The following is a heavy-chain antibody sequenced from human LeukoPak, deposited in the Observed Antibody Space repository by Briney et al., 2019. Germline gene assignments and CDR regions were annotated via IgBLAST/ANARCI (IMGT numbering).Heavy chain of an antibody. CDR3: ARVVTMVRAMDV. V-gene: IGHV4-39*01. CDR1: GVSISSSNSY. CDR2: IYYSGNT. Sequence: SETLSLTCTVSGVSISSSNSYWGWIRQPPGKGLEWIGSIYYSGNTYYNASLKSQVSISIDTSKNQFSLKLTSVTAADTAVYYCARVVTMVRAMDVWGKGTTVTISS. J-gene: IGHJ6*03. D-gene: IGHD3-10*01.